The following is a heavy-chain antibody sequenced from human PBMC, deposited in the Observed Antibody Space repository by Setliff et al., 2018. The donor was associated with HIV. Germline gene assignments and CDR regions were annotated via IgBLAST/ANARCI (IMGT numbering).Heavy chain of an antibody. J-gene: IGHJ4*02. D-gene: IGHD1-20*01. CDR1: GGSISSSSSY. CDR2: MHHSGNT. V-gene: IGHV4-39*01. Sequence: PSETLSLTCTVSGGSISSSSSYWGWIRQPPGKGLEWIGTMHHSGNTHYKPSLKGRVTVSLDTSKKQLSLKLRSVTAADTAVYYCARVMLTYFDYWGQGTLVTVS. CDR3: ARVMLTYFDY.